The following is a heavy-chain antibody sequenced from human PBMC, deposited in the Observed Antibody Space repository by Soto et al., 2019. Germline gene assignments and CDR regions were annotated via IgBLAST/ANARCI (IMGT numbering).Heavy chain of an antibody. J-gene: IGHJ4*02. D-gene: IGHD5-12*01. V-gene: IGHV4-30-2*01. CDR2: IYHSGST. Sequence: LSLTCAVSDGTISSGGYSWSWIRQPPGKGLEWIGYIYHSGSTFYNPSLKSRVAISVDRSKTQFSLKLSFVTAADTAVYYCARSSGYDYFDYWGQGTLVTVSS. CDR3: ARSSGYDYFDY. CDR1: DGTISSGGYS.